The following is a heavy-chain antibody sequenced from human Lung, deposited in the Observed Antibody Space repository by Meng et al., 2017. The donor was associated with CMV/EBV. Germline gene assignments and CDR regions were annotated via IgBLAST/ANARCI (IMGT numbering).Heavy chain of an antibody. V-gene: IGHV3-23*01. CDR2: ISGTGDIT. CDR1: GFTFTSYF. D-gene: IGHD1-1*01. CDR3: AKDEAVHAVSPVDY. Sequence: GGSLRLXCAGSGFTFTSYFMSWVRQAPGKGLEWVSAISGTGDITYYADSVKGRFIISRDNSKNTLYLQINSLRAEDTALYYCAKDEAVHAVSPVDYWGQGALVTVSS. J-gene: IGHJ4*02.